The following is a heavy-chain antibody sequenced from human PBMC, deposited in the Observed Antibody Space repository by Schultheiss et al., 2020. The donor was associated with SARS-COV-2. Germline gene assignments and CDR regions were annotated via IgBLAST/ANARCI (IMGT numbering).Heavy chain of an antibody. Sequence: SETLSLTCTVSGGSIRSGESYWSWIRQSPGKGLEWIGYIDYRGRIFYNRSLKSRLTISVDTSKNQFFLKLSSVTAADTAVYYCARHAINSGYLNFVGWVIDYWGQGTLVPVSS. V-gene: IGHV4-30-4*01. D-gene: IGHD5-12*01. CDR1: GGSIRSGESY. CDR2: IDYRGRI. CDR3: ARHAINSGYLNFVGWVIDY. J-gene: IGHJ4*02.